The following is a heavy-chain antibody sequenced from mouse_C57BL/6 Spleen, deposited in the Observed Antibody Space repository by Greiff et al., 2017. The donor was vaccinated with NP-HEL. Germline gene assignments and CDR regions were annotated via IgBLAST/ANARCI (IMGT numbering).Heavy chain of an antibody. D-gene: IGHD3-3*01. CDR2: ISSGGSYT. J-gene: IGHJ2*01. V-gene: IGHV5-6*01. CDR1: GFTFSSYG. Sequence: EVQRVESGGDLVKPGGSLKLSCAASGFTFSSYGMSWVRQTPDKRLEWVATISSGGSYTYYPDSVKGRFTISRDNAKNTLYLQMSSLKSEDTAMYYCARQGLGYFDYWGQGTTLTVSS. CDR3: ARQGLGYFDY.